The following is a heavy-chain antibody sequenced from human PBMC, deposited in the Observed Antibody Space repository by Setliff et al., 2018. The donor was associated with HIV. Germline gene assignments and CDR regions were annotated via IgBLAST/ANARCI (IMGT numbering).Heavy chain of an antibody. CDR1: GFTFRTTW. Sequence: PGGSLRLSCAASGFTFRTTWMNWVRQAPGKGLEWVANIVGDGSEMNYVDSVKGRFTISRDNAKNSLFLQMNSLRAEDTAVYYCARPLLRTNTVYGILGNWFDSWGRGTLVTVSS. D-gene: IGHD2-8*01. V-gene: IGHV3-7*03. J-gene: IGHJ5*01. CDR3: ARPLLRTNTVYGILGNWFDS. CDR2: IVGDGSEM.